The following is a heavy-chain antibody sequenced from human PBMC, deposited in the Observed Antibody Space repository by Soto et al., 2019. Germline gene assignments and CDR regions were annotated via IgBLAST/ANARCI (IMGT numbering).Heavy chain of an antibody. V-gene: IGHV4-39*01. J-gene: IGHJ4*02. Sequence: ETLSLTCIVSGGSISSSSYYWGWIRQPPGKGLEWIGNIYYSGSTYYNPSLKSRVTISVDTSKSQFSLKLSSVTAADTAVYYCARLGYFDPFDYWGQGALVTVSS. D-gene: IGHD3-9*01. CDR2: IYYSGST. CDR3: ARLGYFDPFDY. CDR1: GGSISSSSYY.